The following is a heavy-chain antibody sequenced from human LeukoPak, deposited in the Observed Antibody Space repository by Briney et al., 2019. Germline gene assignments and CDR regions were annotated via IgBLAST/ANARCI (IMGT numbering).Heavy chain of an antibody. CDR1: GFTFSSYS. CDR2: ISSSSSYI. Sequence: GGSLRLSCAASGFTFSSYSMNWVRQAPGKGLEWVSSISSSSSYIYYADSVKGRFTISRDNAKNSLYLQMNSLRAEDTAVYYCAREAASNWFDPWGQGTLVTVSS. CDR3: AREAASNWFDP. V-gene: IGHV3-21*01. J-gene: IGHJ5*02.